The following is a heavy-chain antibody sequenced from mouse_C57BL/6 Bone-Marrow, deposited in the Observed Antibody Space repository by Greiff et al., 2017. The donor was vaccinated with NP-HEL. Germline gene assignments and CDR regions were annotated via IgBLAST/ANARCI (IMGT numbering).Heavy chain of an antibody. J-gene: IGHJ4*01. CDR2: FHPYNDDT. CDR1: GYTFTTYP. D-gene: IGHD2-5*01. V-gene: IGHV1-47*01. Sequence: QVQLQQYGAELVKPGASVKMSCKASGYTFTTYPIEWMKQNHGKSLEWIGNFHPYNDDTKYNEKFKGKAKLTVEKSSSTVYLELSRLTSDDSAVYYCAIVTTSNYYAMDYWGQGTSVTVSS. CDR3: AIVTTSNYYAMDY.